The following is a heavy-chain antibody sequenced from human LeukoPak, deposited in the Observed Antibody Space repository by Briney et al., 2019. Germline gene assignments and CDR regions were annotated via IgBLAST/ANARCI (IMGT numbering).Heavy chain of an antibody. J-gene: IGHJ5*02. Sequence: SETLSLTCTVSGYSISSSSYYWGWIRQPPGKGLEWIGSIYYSGSTYYNPSLKSRVTISVDTSKNQFSLKLSSVTAADTAVYYCATTYYYGSGSSFDPWGQGTLVTVSS. CDR1: GYSISSSSYY. V-gene: IGHV4-39*01. CDR3: ATTYYYGSGSSFDP. CDR2: IYYSGST. D-gene: IGHD3-10*01.